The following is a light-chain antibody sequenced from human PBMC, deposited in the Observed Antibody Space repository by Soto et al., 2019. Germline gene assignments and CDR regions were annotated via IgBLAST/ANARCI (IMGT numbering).Light chain of an antibody. CDR1: RSNIGRNF. V-gene: IGLV1-47*01. CDR2: RNN. Sequence: QSVLTQSPSASGTPGQRVTISCSGSRSNIGRNFAYWYQHVPGTAPRLLIQRNNERPSGVPDRFSGSKSGTSVSLAISGLRSDDEATYYCAAWDDTLDAQVFGGGTQVTVL. CDR3: AAWDDTLDAQV. J-gene: IGLJ3*02.